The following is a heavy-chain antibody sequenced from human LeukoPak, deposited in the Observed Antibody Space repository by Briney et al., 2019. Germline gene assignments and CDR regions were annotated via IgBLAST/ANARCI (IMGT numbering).Heavy chain of an antibody. CDR1: GFTFSSYE. D-gene: IGHD3-22*01. CDR3: AKELVVVTHYYFDY. CDR2: ISSSGSTI. J-gene: IGHJ4*02. V-gene: IGHV3-48*03. Sequence: PGGSLRLSCAASGFTFSSYEMNWVRQAPGKGLEWVSYISSSGSTIYYADSVKGRFTISRDNAKNSLYLQMNSLRAEDTAVYYCAKELVVVTHYYFDYWGQGTLVTVSS.